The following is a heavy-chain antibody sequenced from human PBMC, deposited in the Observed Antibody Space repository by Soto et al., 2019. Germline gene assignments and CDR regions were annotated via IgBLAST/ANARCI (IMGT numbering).Heavy chain of an antibody. CDR3: AREEAYSSSSNYYYYMDV. J-gene: IGHJ6*03. D-gene: IGHD6-6*01. V-gene: IGHV3-33*01. CDR2: IWYDGSNK. CDR1: GFTFSSYG. Sequence: QVQLVESGGGVVQPGRSLRLSCAASGFTFSSYGMHWVRQAPGKGLEWVAVIWYDGSNKYYADSVKGRFTISRDNSKNTLYLQRNSLRAEDTAVYYCAREEAYSSSSNYYYYMDVWGKGTTVTVSS.